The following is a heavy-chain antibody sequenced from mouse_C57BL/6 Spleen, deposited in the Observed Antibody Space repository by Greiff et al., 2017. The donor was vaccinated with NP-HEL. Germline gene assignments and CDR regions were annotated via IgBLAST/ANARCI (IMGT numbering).Heavy chain of an antibody. V-gene: IGHV5-4*03. CDR1: GFTFSSYA. CDR3: AKFYSNFPFAY. J-gene: IGHJ3*01. Sequence: EVKLVESGGGLVKPGGSLKLSCAASGFTFSSYAMSWVRQTPEKRLEWVATISDGGSYTYYPDNVKGRFTISRDNAKNNLYLQMSHLKSEDTAMYYCAKFYSNFPFAYWGQGTLVTVSA. D-gene: IGHD2-5*01. CDR2: ISDGGSYT.